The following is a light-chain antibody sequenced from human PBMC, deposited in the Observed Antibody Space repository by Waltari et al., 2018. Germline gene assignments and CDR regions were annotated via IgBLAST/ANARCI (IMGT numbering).Light chain of an antibody. CDR1: QSVSSK. CDR2: GAS. CDR3: QQYYNWPPVT. V-gene: IGKV3-15*01. J-gene: IGKJ5*01. Sequence: EIVMTQSPATLSVSPGERATLSCRASQSVSSKLTWYQQKPGQAPRLLIYGASTRATGIPARFSGSGSGTDFTLTIGSLQSEDFAVYYCQQYYNWPPVTFGQGTRLEIK.